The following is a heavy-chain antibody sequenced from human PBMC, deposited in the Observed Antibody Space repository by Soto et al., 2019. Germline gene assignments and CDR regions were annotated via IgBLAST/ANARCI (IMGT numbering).Heavy chain of an antibody. CDR3: ARDGGYSYGTYYYYGMDV. J-gene: IGHJ6*02. Sequence: PSVKVSCKASGYTFTSYAMHWVRRAPGQRLEWMGWINAGNGNTKYSQKFQGRVTITRDTSASTAYMELSSLRSEDTAVYYCARDGGYSYGTYYYYGMDVWGQGTTVTVSS. D-gene: IGHD5-18*01. V-gene: IGHV1-3*01. CDR2: INAGNGNT. CDR1: GYTFTSYA.